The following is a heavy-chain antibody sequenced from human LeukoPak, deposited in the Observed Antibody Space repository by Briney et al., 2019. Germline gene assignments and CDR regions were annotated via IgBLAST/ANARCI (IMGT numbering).Heavy chain of an antibody. CDR2: IDYSGGST. D-gene: IGHD1-26*01. Sequence: GGSLRLSCTVSGFTLSSYEMSWIRQAPGKGLEWVSSIDYSGGSTYYADSVKGRFTISRDNSKNTLYLQMNSLRAEDTAVYYCARVAGATALWGQGTLVTVSS. CDR3: ARVAGATAL. J-gene: IGHJ4*02. V-gene: IGHV3-23*01. CDR1: GFTLSSYE.